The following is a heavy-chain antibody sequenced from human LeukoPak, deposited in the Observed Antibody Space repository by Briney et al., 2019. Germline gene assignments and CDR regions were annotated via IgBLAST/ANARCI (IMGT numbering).Heavy chain of an antibody. Sequence: PGGSLRLSCVASGFIISNYWMGWARQAPGKGLEWVANVMKDGIDKYYLTSVRGLFSVSRDNGKNSLSLQMNSLTVDDMARYYCVRDLSSGWAYWGQGTVVTVSS. CDR3: VRDLSSGWAY. CDR1: GFIISNYW. J-gene: IGHJ4*01. V-gene: IGHV3-7*01. CDR2: VMKDGIDK. D-gene: IGHD3-22*01.